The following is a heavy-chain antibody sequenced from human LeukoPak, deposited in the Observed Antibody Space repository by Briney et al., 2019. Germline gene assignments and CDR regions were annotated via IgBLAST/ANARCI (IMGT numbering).Heavy chain of an antibody. CDR3: ARGREYSSSPDAFDI. J-gene: IGHJ3*02. CDR2: INPNSGGT. Sequence: ASVKVSCKASGYTFTGYYMHWVRQAPGQGLEWMGWINPNSGGTNYAQKFQGRVTMTRDTSISTAYMELSRLRSDDTAVYYCARGREYSSSPDAFDIWGQGTMVTVSS. V-gene: IGHV1-2*02. D-gene: IGHD6-6*01. CDR1: GYTFTGYY.